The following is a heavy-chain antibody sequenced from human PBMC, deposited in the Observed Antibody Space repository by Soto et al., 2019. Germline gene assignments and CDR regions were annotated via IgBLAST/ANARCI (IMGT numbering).Heavy chain of an antibody. J-gene: IGHJ6*03. CDR2: INHSGST. D-gene: IGHD2-2*01. V-gene: IGHV4-34*01. CDR3: ARGEYQLPYYYYYYMDV. Sequence: SETLSLTCAVYGGSFSGYYWSWIRQPPGKGLEWIGEINHSGSTNYNPSLKSRVTISVDTSKNQFSLKLSSVTAADTAVYYCARGEYQLPYYYYYYMDVWGKGTTVTVSS. CDR1: GGSFSGYY.